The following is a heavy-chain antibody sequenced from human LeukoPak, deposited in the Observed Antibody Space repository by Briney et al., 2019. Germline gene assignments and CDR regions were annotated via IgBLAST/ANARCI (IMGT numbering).Heavy chain of an antibody. Sequence: SETLSLTCAVYGGSFSGYYWSLIRQPPGKGLEWIGEINHSGSTNYNPSLKSRVTISVDTSKNQFSLKLSSVTAADTAVYYCARGWHSSGWKNWGQGTLVTVSS. D-gene: IGHD6-19*01. CDR3: ARGWHSSGWKN. CDR1: GGSFSGYY. CDR2: INHSGST. J-gene: IGHJ4*02. V-gene: IGHV4-34*01.